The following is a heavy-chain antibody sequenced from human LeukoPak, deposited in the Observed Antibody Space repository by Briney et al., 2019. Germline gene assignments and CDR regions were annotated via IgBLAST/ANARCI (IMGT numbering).Heavy chain of an antibody. D-gene: IGHD3-22*01. V-gene: IGHV3-30*02. CDR3: AKDLAYYDSPGY. CDR1: GFTFSSYV. Sequence: GGSLRLSCAASGFTFSSYVMHWVRQAPGKGLEWVAFIRYDGSNKYYADSVKGRFTISRDNSKNTLYLQMNSLRAEDTAVYYCAKDLAYYDSPGYWGQGTLVTVSS. J-gene: IGHJ4*02. CDR2: IRYDGSNK.